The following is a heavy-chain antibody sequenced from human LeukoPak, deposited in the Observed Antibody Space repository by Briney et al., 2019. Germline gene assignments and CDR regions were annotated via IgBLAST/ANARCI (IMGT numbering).Heavy chain of an antibody. D-gene: IGHD6-13*01. CDR1: GFTFSSYW. V-gene: IGHV3-7*01. Sequence: GGSVRLSCAASGFTFSSYWMSWVRQAPGKGLEWVANIKQDGSEKCYVDSVKGRFTISRDNAKNSLYLQMNSLRAEDTAVYYCARNPPGPAAGDYWGQGTLVTVSS. CDR3: ARNPPGPAAGDY. CDR2: IKQDGSEK. J-gene: IGHJ4*02.